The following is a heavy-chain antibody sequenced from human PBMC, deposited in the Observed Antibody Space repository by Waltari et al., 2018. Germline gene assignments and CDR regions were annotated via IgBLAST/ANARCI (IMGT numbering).Heavy chain of an antibody. J-gene: IGHJ4*02. CDR2: IYTSGST. V-gene: IGHV4-4*07. D-gene: IGHD2-2*02. CDR3: AREAKGYCSSTSCYSY. Sequence: QVQLQESGPGLVKPSETLSLTCTVSGGSISSYYWSWIRQPAGKGLEWIGRIYTSGSTNYHPSLKSRVTMSVDTSKNQFSLKLSSVTAADTAVYYCAREAKGYCSSTSCYSYWGQGTLVTVSS. CDR1: GGSISSYY.